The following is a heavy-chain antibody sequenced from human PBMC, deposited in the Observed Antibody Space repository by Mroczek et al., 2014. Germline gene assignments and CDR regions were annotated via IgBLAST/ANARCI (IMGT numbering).Heavy chain of an antibody. Sequence: QVQLVQSGGGVVQPGRSLRLSCAASGFTFSSYGMHWVRQAPGKGLEWVAVISYDGSNKYYADPVKGRFTISRDNSKNTLYLQMNSLRAEDTAVYYCAKDSGRVVVTANPDYWGQGTLVTVSS. CDR3: AKDSGRVVVTANPDY. J-gene: IGHJ4*02. V-gene: IGHV3-30*18. CDR2: ISYDGSNK. CDR1: GFTFSSYG. D-gene: IGHD2-21*02.